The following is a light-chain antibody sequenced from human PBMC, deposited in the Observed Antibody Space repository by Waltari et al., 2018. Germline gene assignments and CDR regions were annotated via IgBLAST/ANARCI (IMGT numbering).Light chain of an antibody. Sequence: QSVLTQPPSASGTPGQRVTISCSGSRSNIGINYVYWYQHLPGTTPNLLIYRNNQRPSGVPDRFSGSKSGTSASLAISGLRSEDEADYYCAAWDDTLSAVLFGGGTNLTVL. J-gene: IGLJ3*02. V-gene: IGLV1-47*01. CDR1: RSNIGINY. CDR3: AAWDDTLSAVL. CDR2: RNN.